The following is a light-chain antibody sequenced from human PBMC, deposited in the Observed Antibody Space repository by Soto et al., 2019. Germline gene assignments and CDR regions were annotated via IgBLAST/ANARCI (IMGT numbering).Light chain of an antibody. V-gene: IGLV2-14*01. Sequence: QSALTQPASVSGSPGQSVTISCTGTSSDFGGYDYVSWYQQHPGKAPKLMIYDVSNRPSGVSNRFSGSKSGNTASLTISGLQEEEEADYYCSSYTDSTTPFYVFGTGTKVTVL. J-gene: IGLJ1*01. CDR1: SSDFGGYDY. CDR3: SSYTDSTTPFYV. CDR2: DVS.